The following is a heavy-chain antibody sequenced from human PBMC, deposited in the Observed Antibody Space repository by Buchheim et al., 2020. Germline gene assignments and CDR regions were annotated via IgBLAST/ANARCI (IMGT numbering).Heavy chain of an antibody. V-gene: IGHV3-74*01. CDR1: GFTFRNFW. CDR3: AKDFGGPSDY. D-gene: IGHD3-16*01. CDR2: INEDGSRI. J-gene: IGHJ4*02. Sequence: EVQVVESGGGLVQPGGSLRLSCAASGFTFRNFWMHWVRQAPGKGLVWVSRINEDGSRIAHADSVKGRFSISRDNAKNMLYLQMNSLRAEDTAVYYCAKDFGGPSDYWGQGTL.